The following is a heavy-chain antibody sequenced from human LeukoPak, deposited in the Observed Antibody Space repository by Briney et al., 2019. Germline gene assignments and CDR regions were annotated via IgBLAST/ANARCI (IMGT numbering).Heavy chain of an antibody. V-gene: IGHV3-48*04. J-gene: IGHJ4*02. CDR3: ARDSSSGSYRD. D-gene: IGHD1-26*01. CDR1: GFTFSSYS. Sequence: GGSLRLSCAASGFTFSSYSMNWVRQAPGKGLEWVSYYADSVKGRFTISRDNAKNSLYLRMNSLRAEDTAVYYCARDSSSGSYRDWGQGTLVTVSS.